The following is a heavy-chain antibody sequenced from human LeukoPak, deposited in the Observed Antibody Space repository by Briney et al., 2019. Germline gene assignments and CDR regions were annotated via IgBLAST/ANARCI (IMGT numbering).Heavy chain of an antibody. CDR1: GFTFSTYA. Sequence: GGSLRLSCAASGFTFSTYAMTWVRQAPGKGLEWVSGISAGGSNTSYADSVKGRFTISRDNTDNTLYLQMSTLRAEDTALYYCAKYASYSFTDAFDIWGQGTLVTVSS. D-gene: IGHD1-26*01. CDR2: ISAGGSNT. J-gene: IGHJ3*02. CDR3: AKYASYSFTDAFDI. V-gene: IGHV3-23*01.